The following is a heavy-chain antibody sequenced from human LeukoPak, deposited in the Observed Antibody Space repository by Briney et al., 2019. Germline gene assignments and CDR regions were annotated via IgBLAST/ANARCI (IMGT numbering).Heavy chain of an antibody. J-gene: IGHJ6*02. Sequence: ASVKVSCKASGYTFTGYYMHWVRQAPGQGLEWMGWINPNSGGTNYAQKFQGRVTTTRDTSISTAYMELSRLRSDDTAVYYCARALIAAAGSSYYYGMDVWRQGTTVTVSS. CDR3: ARALIAAAGSSYYYGMDV. D-gene: IGHD6-13*01. V-gene: IGHV1-2*02. CDR2: INPNSGGT. CDR1: GYTFTGYY.